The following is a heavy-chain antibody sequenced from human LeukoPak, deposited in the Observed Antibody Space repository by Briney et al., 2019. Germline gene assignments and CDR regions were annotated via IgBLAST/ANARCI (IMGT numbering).Heavy chain of an antibody. D-gene: IGHD3-10*01. J-gene: IGHJ4*02. Sequence: PGGSLRLSCAASGFTFSSYSMNWVRQAPGKGLEWVSSISSSSGYIYYADSVKGRFTISRDNAKNSLYLQMNSLRAEDTAVYYCARDGSGSLDYWGQGTLVTVSS. V-gene: IGHV3-21*01. CDR2: ISSSSGYI. CDR3: ARDGSGSLDY. CDR1: GFTFSSYS.